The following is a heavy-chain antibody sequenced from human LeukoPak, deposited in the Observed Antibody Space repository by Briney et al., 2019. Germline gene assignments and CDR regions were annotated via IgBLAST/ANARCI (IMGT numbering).Heavy chain of an antibody. Sequence: ASVKVSCKASGYTFTCYYMHWVRQAPGQGGEWRGGINTKSGSTNYAQKFQGRVTMTRDTSISTAYMELSSLRSDDTAVYYCARALAAAGTRGPAFDIWGQGTMVTVSS. J-gene: IGHJ3*02. CDR3: ARALAAAGTRGPAFDI. CDR2: INTKSGST. V-gene: IGHV1-2*02. D-gene: IGHD6-13*01. CDR1: GYTFTCYY.